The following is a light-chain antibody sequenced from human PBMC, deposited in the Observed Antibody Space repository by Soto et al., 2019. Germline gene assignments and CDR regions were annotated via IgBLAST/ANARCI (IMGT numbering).Light chain of an antibody. V-gene: IGKV3-20*01. CDR1: QSVSSNY. CDR3: QQYGSSTIT. CDR2: AAS. Sequence: EIVLTQSPGTLSLSPGERAALSCRASQSVSSNYLAWYQQKLGQAPRLLISAASSRATGIPDRLSGSASGTDFTLTISRLEPEDFAVYHCQQYGSSTITFGQGTRLEIK. J-gene: IGKJ5*01.